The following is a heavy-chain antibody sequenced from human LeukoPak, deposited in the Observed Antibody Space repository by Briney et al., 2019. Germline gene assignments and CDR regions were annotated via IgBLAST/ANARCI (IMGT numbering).Heavy chain of an antibody. V-gene: IGHV3-23*01. J-gene: IGHJ5*02. CDR3: AKDSTVRALPWFDP. CDR1: GFTFSSYA. Sequence: GGSLRLSCASPGFTFSSYAMSWVRQAPGKGLEWVSAISGSGGSTYYADSVKGRFTISRDNSKNTLYLQMNSLRAEDTAVYYCAKDSTVRALPWFDPWGQGTLVTVSS. D-gene: IGHD3-10*01. CDR2: ISGSGGST.